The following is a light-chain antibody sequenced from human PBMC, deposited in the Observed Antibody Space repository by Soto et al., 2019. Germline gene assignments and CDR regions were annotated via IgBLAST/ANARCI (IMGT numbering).Light chain of an antibody. V-gene: IGLV2-8*01. CDR1: HCDVGGYIY. CDR3: SSYAGSNYV. J-gene: IGLJ1*01. Sequence: TQPPPPSGSPGQLVPLPFPGTHCDVGGYIYVSWYQQHPGKVPKLMIYEVNKRPSGVPDRFSGSRSGNTASLTVSGLQTEDEADYYCSSYAGSNYVFGTGTKVTVL. CDR2: EVN.